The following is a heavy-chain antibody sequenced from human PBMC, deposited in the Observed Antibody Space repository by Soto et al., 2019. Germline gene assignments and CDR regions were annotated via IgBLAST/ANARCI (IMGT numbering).Heavy chain of an antibody. CDR1: GYIFTRYS. Sequence: QVQLVQSGGEVKKPGASVKVSCKASGYIFTRYSISWVRQAPGQGLEWMGWISADSGDIHYAPSFQGRVTMTTDTLTNTAYMELRSLRSDDTAVYYCARDPMQDFWLRLPYSGMDVWGQGTTVTVSS. J-gene: IGHJ6*02. V-gene: IGHV1-18*01. CDR2: ISADSGDI. D-gene: IGHD5-12*01. CDR3: ARDPMQDFWLRLPYSGMDV.